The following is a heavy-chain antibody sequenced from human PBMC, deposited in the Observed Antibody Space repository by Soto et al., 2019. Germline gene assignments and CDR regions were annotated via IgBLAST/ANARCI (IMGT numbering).Heavy chain of an antibody. CDR1: GFTFSSYS. D-gene: IGHD2-21*01. CDR2: TSSDGGTK. V-gene: IGHV3-30-3*01. CDR3: AREVVLTEWYFDN. J-gene: IGHJ4*02. Sequence: QVQLMESGGGVVQPGGSLRLSYVTSGFTFSSYSMHWFRQAPGKGLEWVAVTSSDGGTKFYADSVKGRFTVSRDNSKNTLYLQMNSLRPEDTAVYYCAREVVLTEWYFDNWGQGILVTVSS.